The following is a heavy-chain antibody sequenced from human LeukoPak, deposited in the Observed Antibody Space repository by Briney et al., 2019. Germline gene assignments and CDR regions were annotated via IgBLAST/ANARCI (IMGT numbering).Heavy chain of an antibody. CDR2: IYTSGST. J-gene: IGHJ4*02. CDR3: ARGGYSSSWYGPYYFDY. V-gene: IGHV4-61*09. CDR1: GGSISSTSYD. Sequence: SETLSLTCTVSGGSISSTSYDWYWIRQPAGKGLEWIGHIYTSGSTNYNPSLKSRVTISVDTSKNQFSLKLSSVTAADTAVYYCARGGYSSSWYGPYYFDYWGQGTLVTVSS. D-gene: IGHD6-13*01.